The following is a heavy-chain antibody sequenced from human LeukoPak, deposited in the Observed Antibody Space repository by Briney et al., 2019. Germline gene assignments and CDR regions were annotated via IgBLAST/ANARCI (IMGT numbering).Heavy chain of an antibody. CDR2: ISSSGSTI. Sequence: PGGSLRLSCAASGFTFSSYEMNWVRQAPGKGLEWVSYISSSGSTIYYADSVKGRFTISRDNAKNSLYLQMNSLRAEDTAVYYCARDGNPTHLYSSGWYVDYWGQGTLVTVSS. D-gene: IGHD6-19*01. J-gene: IGHJ4*02. CDR3: ARDGNPTHLYSSGWYVDY. CDR1: GFTFSSYE. V-gene: IGHV3-48*03.